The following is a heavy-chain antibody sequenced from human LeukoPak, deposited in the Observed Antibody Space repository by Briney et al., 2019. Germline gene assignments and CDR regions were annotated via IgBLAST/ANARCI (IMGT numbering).Heavy chain of an antibody. V-gene: IGHV1-2*02. CDR2: INPNSGGT. CDR1: GYTFTGYY. Sequence: ASVKVSCKASGYTFTGYYMHWVRQAPGQGLEWMGWINPNSGGTNYAQKFQGRVTMTRDTSISTAYMELSRLRSDDTAVYYCAREENSSSWYSSYYYYYGMDVWGQGTTVTVSS. D-gene: IGHD6-13*01. J-gene: IGHJ6*02. CDR3: AREENSSSWYSSYYYYYGMDV.